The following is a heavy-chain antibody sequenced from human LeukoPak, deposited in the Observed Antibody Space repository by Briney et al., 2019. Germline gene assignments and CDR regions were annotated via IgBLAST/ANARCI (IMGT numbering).Heavy chain of an antibody. CDR1: GFTFSSYA. V-gene: IGHV3-23*01. D-gene: IGHD6-13*01. CDR3: ARGIAAAGTNYYGMDV. J-gene: IGHJ6*02. Sequence: GGSLRLSCAASGFTFSSYAMSWVRQAPGKGLEWVSGISGSDGRTYYVDSVKGRFTISRDNSKNTVNLQMNSLRAEDTAIYYCARGIAAAGTNYYGMDVWGQGTTVTVSS. CDR2: ISGSDGRT.